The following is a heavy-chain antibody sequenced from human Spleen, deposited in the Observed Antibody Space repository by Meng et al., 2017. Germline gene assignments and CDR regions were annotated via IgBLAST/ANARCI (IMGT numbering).Heavy chain of an antibody. D-gene: IGHD6-13*01. Sequence: GGSLRLSCAASGFTFSDYYMSWIRQAPGKGLEWVSYISSSGSTIYYADSVKGRFTISRDNSKNTLYLQMNSLRAEDTAVYYCAKWAGYSNSWYSDYWGQGTLVTVSS. CDR3: AKWAGYSNSWYSDY. V-gene: IGHV3-11*01. CDR1: GFTFSDYY. CDR2: ISSSGSTI. J-gene: IGHJ4*02.